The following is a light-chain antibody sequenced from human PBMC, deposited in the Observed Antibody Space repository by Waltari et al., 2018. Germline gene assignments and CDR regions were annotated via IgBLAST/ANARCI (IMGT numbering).Light chain of an antibody. Sequence: QSALTQPASVSGSPGPSSTISCTGTSSDAENYNLVSWYQQHPGKAPKLMIYEGSKRPSGVSNRFSGSKSGNTASLTISGLQAEDEADYYCCSYAGNSFGTGTKVTVL. J-gene: IGLJ1*01. V-gene: IGLV2-23*01. CDR3: CSYAGNS. CDR1: SSDAENYNL. CDR2: EGS.